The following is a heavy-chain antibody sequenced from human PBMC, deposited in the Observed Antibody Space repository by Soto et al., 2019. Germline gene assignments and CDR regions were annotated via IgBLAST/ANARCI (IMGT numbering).Heavy chain of an antibody. D-gene: IGHD5-18*01. V-gene: IGHV1-2*06. CDR2: MNLDTGGT. Sequence: EASVKVSCKASGYRFTTFYIHWVRQAPGQGLEWMGRMNLDTGGTTYAQKFQGRVTMTRDTSISTAYMEVTNLKSDDTAIYYCARDGNFDFRGYSFGFDFWGQGTLVTVSS. CDR3: ARDGNFDFRGYSFGFDF. CDR1: GYRFTTFY. J-gene: IGHJ4*02.